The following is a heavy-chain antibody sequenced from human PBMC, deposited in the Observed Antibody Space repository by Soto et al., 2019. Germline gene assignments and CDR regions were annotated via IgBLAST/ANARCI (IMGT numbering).Heavy chain of an antibody. CDR3: ARGTTVTTKGYYYYGMDV. J-gene: IGHJ6*02. V-gene: IGHV3-21*01. CDR1: GFTFSSYS. Sequence: EVQLVESGGGLLKPGGSLRLSCAASGFTFSSYSMNWVRQAPGKGLEWVSSISSSSSYIYYADSVKGRFTISRDNAKNSLYLQMNSLRAEDTAVYYCARGTTVTTKGYYYYGMDVWGQGTTVTVSS. D-gene: IGHD4-17*01. CDR2: ISSSSSYI.